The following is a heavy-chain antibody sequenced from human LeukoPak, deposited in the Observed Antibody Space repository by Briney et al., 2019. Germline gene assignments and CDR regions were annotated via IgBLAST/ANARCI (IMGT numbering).Heavy chain of an antibody. D-gene: IGHD3-10*01. V-gene: IGHV4-39*01. CDR3: ARGRPDGSGSYYKFDP. CDR2: IYYSGST. CDR1: GGSISSSSYY. Sequence: SETLSLTCTVSGGSISSSSYYWGWLRQPPGKGLEWIGSIYYSGSTYYNPSLKSRVTISVGTSKKQFSLKLSSVTAADTAVYYCARGRPDGSGSYYKFDPWGQGTLVTVSS. J-gene: IGHJ5*02.